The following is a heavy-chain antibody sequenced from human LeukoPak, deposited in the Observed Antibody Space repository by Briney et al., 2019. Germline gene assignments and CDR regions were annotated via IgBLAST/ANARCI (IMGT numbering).Heavy chain of an antibody. CDR1: GGSFSGYY. D-gene: IGHD4-17*01. Sequence: SETLSLTCAAYGGSFSGYYWSWIRQPPGKGLEWIGEINHSGSTNYNPSLKSRVTISVDTSKNQFSLKLSSVTAADTAVYYCARGEGVTNVAYFDYWGQGTLVTVSS. CDR3: ARGEGVTNVAYFDY. CDR2: INHSGST. V-gene: IGHV4-34*01. J-gene: IGHJ4*02.